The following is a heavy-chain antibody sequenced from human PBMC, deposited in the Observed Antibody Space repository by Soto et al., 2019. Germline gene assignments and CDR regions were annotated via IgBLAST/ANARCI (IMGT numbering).Heavy chain of an antibody. D-gene: IGHD1-26*01. V-gene: IGHV3-48*02. Sequence: EVQLVESGGGLVQPGGSLRLSCAASGFSLSSYAMHWVRQAPGKGLEWVSYMSTSGTGIYYADSVKGRFTISRDNDKNSLYLQMNSLRDEDTAVYCCAREGQVGASPHWGQGTPVTVSS. J-gene: IGHJ4*02. CDR2: MSTSGTGI. CDR1: GFSLSSYA. CDR3: AREGQVGASPH.